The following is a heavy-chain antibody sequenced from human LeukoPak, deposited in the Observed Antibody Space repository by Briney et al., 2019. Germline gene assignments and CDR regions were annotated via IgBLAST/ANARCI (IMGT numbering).Heavy chain of an antibody. CDR3: ARETDSTLFDY. Sequence: GGSLRLSCAASGFTFSFYEMNWVRQAPGKGLEWVSYISSSGSTIYYADSVKGRFTMYRDNAKNSLYLQMSSLRAEDTAVYYCARETDSTLFDYWGQGTLVTVSS. D-gene: IGHD2-2*01. CDR1: GFTFSFYE. CDR2: ISSSGSTI. V-gene: IGHV3-48*03. J-gene: IGHJ4*02.